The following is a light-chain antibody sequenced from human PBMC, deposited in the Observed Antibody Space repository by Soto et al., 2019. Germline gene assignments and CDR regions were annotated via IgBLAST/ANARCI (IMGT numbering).Light chain of an antibody. CDR3: SSYAGSNNLYV. V-gene: IGLV2-8*01. CDR1: SSDIGVYNY. J-gene: IGLJ1*01. CDR2: EVS. Sequence: QSALTQPPSASGSPEQSVTISCTGTSSDIGVYNYVSWYQQHPGKAPKLMIYEVSERPSGVPDRFSGSKSGNTASLTVSGLQTEDEADYYCSSYAGSNNLYVFGTGTKLTVL.